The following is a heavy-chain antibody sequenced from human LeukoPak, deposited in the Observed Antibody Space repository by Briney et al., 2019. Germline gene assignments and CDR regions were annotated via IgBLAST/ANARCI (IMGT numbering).Heavy chain of an antibody. CDR1: GYTFTSYG. J-gene: IGHJ6*02. D-gene: IGHD4-11*01. Sequence: ASVKVSCRASGYTFTSYGISWVRQAPGQGLEWMGWISAYNGNTNYAQKLQGRVTMTTDTSTSTAYMELRSLRSDDTAVYYCARDRQSGNYYGMDVWGQGTTVTVSS. CDR3: ARDRQSGNYYGMDV. V-gene: IGHV1-18*01. CDR2: ISAYNGNT.